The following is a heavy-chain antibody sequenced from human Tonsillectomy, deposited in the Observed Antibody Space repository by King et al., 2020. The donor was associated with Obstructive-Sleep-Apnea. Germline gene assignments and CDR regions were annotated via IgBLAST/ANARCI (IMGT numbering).Heavy chain of an antibody. CDR3: ANNPNSGWTYRHLDL. D-gene: IGHD6-19*01. V-gene: IGHV3-30*18. Sequence: VQLVESGGGAVQPGRSLRLSCAASGFTFSTYAMHWVRQAPGKGLEWGAAISYDGSNEYYADSVKGRFTNSRDNSKKTLYLQMNSLRAEDTAVYYCANNPNSGWTYRHLDLWGRGNLVIVSS. CDR2: ISYDGSNE. CDR1: GFTFSTYA. J-gene: IGHJ2*01.